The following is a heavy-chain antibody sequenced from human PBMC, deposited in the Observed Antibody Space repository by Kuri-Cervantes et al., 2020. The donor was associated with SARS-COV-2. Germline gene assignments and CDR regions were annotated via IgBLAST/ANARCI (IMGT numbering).Heavy chain of an antibody. Sequence: SVKVSCKASGGTFSSYAISWVRQAPGQGLEWMGGIIPIFGIANYAQKFQGRVTITTDTSTSTAYMELRSLRSDDTAVYYCARGPRIAARSSPSSDYWGQGTLVTVSS. CDR2: IIPIFGIA. CDR1: GGTFSSYA. CDR3: ARGPRIAARSSPSSDY. J-gene: IGHJ4*02. D-gene: IGHD6-6*01. V-gene: IGHV1-69*10.